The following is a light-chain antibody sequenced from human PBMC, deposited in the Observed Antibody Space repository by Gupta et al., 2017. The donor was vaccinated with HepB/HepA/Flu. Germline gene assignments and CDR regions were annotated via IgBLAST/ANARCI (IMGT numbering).Light chain of an antibody. J-gene: IGKJ5*01. Sequence: EIVLTQSPATLSLSPGERATLSCRASQSVIIYLAWYQQKPGQAPRLLIYDASNRATGIPARFSGSGSGTDFTLTISSLEPEDFAIYYCQQRRSWPITFGQGTLLEIK. CDR1: QSVIIY. CDR2: DAS. CDR3: QQRRSWPIT. V-gene: IGKV3-11*01.